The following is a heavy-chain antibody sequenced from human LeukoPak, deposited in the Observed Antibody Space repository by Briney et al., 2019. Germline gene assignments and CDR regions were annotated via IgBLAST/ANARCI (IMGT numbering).Heavy chain of an antibody. CDR3: VRGDSRDY. CDR1: GFTFSNNS. J-gene: IGHJ4*02. D-gene: IGHD3-22*01. V-gene: IGHV3-21*01. Sequence: GGSLRLSCAASGFTFSNNSMNWVRQAPGKGLEWVSSIGGSGAYTFQADSVKGRFTISRDNAKNSLFLQMDSLRAEDTAVYYCVRGDSRDYWGQGTLVTVSS. CDR2: IGGSGAYT.